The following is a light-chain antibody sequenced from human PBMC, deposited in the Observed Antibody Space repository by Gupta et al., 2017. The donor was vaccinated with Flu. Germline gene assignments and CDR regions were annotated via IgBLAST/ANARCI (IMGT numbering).Light chain of an antibody. CDR2: EVY. CDR3: CSYAGSRIFAL. V-gene: IGLV2-23*02. J-gene: IGLJ2*01. Sequence: ITISCTGTTSDIGTFDLVSWYRQHPGTAPTLLIYEVYKRPSGVSDRFSGSRSGNTASLTISGLQTEDEAHYYCCSYAGSRIFALFGGGNKVTVL. CDR1: TSDIGTFDL.